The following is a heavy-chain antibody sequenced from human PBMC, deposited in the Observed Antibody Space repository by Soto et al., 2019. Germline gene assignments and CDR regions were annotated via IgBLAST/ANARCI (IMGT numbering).Heavy chain of an antibody. CDR1: GGSISSYY. J-gene: IGHJ4*02. CDR2: IYYSGST. CDR3: ARFTTVTTNFDY. V-gene: IGHV4-59*01. Sequence: SETLSLTCTVSGGSISSYYWSWIRQPPGKGLEWIGYIYYSGSTNYNPSLKSRVTISVDTSKNQFSLKLSSVTAADTAVYYCARFTTVTTNFDYWGQGTLVTVS. D-gene: IGHD4-17*01.